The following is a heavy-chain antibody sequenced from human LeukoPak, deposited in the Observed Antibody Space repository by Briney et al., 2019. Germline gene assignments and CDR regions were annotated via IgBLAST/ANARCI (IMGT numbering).Heavy chain of an antibody. CDR1: GFTFSSYS. D-gene: IGHD4-17*01. Sequence: PGGSLRLSCAASGFTFSSYSMNWVRQAPGKGLEWVSSISSSSSYIYYADSVKGRFTISRDNAKNSLYLQMNSLRAEDTAVYYCARSTTVTNWFDPWGQGTLVAVSS. J-gene: IGHJ5*02. CDR2: ISSSSSYI. CDR3: ARSTTVTNWFDP. V-gene: IGHV3-21*01.